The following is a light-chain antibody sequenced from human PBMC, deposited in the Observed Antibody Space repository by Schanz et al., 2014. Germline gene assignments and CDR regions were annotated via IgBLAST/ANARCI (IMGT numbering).Light chain of an antibody. CDR2: DVT. CDR1: SSDVGAYNY. CDR3: SSYAGSNNLV. J-gene: IGLJ2*01. Sequence: QSALTQPASVSGAPGQSITISCTGTSSDVGAYNYVSWYQQHPGKAPKLMIYDVTYRPSGVSNRFSGSKSGNTASLTISGLLAEDEADYYCSSYAGSNNLVFGGGTKLTVL. V-gene: IGLV2-14*03.